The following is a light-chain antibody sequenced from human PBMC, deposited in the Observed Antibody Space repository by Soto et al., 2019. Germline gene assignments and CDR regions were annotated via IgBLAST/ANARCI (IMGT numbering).Light chain of an antibody. J-gene: IGLJ2*01. CDR3: CSYTSTASRL. V-gene: IGLV2-14*02. CDR2: EVN. CDR1: SSDVGSYDL. Sequence: QSALTQPASVSGSPGQSITISCTGTSSDVGSYDLVSWYQQHPGKAPELMIYEVNNRPSGVSTRFSGSKSGNTASLTISGLQAEDEADYYCCSYTSTASRLFGGGTKLTVL.